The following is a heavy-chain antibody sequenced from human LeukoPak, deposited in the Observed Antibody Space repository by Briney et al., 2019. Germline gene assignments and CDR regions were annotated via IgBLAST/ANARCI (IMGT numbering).Heavy chain of an antibody. CDR3: AKSASIRGAPLFDY. V-gene: IGHV3-21*06. CDR2: ISGSSSSI. Sequence: GGSLRLSCAASGFTFSSHSMNWVRQAPGKGLEWVSSISGSSSSIYYADSVKGRFTISRDNAKNSLYLQMNSLRADDTAVYYCAKSASIRGAPLFDYWGQGTLVTVSS. J-gene: IGHJ4*02. CDR1: GFTFSSHS. D-gene: IGHD3-10*01.